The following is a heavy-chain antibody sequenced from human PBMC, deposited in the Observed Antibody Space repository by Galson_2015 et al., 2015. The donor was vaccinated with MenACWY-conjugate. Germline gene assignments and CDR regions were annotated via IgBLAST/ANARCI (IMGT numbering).Heavy chain of an antibody. J-gene: IGHJ6*02. D-gene: IGHD4-17*01. V-gene: IGHV1-18*04. CDR3: ARGTYGDFPYYYYGMDV. CDR1: GYTFTSYG. CDR2: ISAYNGNT. Sequence: VKVSCKASGYTFTSYGISWVRQAPGQGLEWMGWISAYNGNTNYAQKLQGRVTMTTDTSTSTAYMELRSLRSDDTAVYYCARGTYGDFPYYYYGMDVWGQGTTVTVSS.